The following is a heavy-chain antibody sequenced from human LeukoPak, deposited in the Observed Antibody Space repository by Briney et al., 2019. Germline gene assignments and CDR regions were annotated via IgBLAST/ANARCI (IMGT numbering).Heavy chain of an antibody. CDR3: ARDPYSGYDKRVYCFDY. CDR2: INPNSGGT. J-gene: IGHJ4*02. CDR1: GYTFTGYD. Sequence: GASVKVSCKASGYTFTGYDMHWVRQAPGQGLEWMGWINPNSGGTNYAQKFQGRVTMTGDTSIGTAYMELSRLRSDDTAVYYCARDPYSGYDKRVYCFDYWGQGTLVTVSS. V-gene: IGHV1-2*02. D-gene: IGHD5-12*01.